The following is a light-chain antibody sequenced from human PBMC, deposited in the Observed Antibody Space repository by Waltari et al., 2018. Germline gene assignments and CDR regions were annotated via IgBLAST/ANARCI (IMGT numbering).Light chain of an antibody. J-gene: IGLJ3*02. CDR3: QAWDSSTEWLWV. CDR2: QDN. CDR1: TSAPRP. V-gene: IGLV3-1*01. Sequence: SYALTLPPSFSVSPRPPSSIPCAGVTSAPRPAPWYQHRPGQSPVLVISQDNKRPSGIPERFSASNSGNTATLTISGTQAMDEADYYCQAWDSSTEWLWVFGGGTKLTVL.